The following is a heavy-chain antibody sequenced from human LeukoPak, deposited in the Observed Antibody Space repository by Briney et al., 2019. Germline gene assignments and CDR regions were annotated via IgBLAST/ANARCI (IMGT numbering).Heavy chain of an antibody. CDR2: IYYSGST. D-gene: IGHD1-26*01. V-gene: IGHV4-39*01. CDR3: ARHDSQWELLTRGAFDI. CDR1: GGSISSSSYY. J-gene: IGHJ3*02. Sequence: SETLSLTCTVSGGSISSSSYYWGWIRQPPGKGLEWIGSIYYSGSTYYNPSLKSRVTISVDTSKNQFSPKLSSVTAADTAVYYCARHDSQWELLTRGAFDIWGQGTMVTVSS.